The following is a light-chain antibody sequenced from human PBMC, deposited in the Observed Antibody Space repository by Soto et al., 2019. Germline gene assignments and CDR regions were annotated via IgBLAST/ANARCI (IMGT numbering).Light chain of an antibody. CDR2: HAS. CDR3: QQYASARRT. J-gene: IGKJ2*01. CDR1: QSVSSNF. V-gene: IGKV3-20*01. Sequence: ENVLTQSPATLSLSPGERATLSCRASQSVSSNFLAWYQQKPGQAPRLLIYHASNRATGIPARFSGSGSGTDFTLTISSLEPEDFAMYYCQQYASARRTFGQGTNLEIK.